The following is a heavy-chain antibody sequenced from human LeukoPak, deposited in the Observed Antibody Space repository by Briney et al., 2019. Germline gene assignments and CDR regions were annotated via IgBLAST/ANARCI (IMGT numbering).Heavy chain of an antibody. CDR1: GFTFSSYS. CDR3: AREGPRYYYYYYMDV. V-gene: IGHV3-21*01. Sequence: PGGSLRLSCAASGFTFSSYSMNWVRQAPGKGLEWVSSISSSSSYIYYADSVKGRFTISRDNAKNSLYLQMNSLRAEDTAVYYCAREGPRYYYYYYMDVWGKGTTVTVSS. CDR2: ISSSSSYI. J-gene: IGHJ6*03.